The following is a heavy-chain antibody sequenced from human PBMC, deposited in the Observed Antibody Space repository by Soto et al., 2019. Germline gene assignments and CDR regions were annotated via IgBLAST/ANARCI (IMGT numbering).Heavy chain of an antibody. J-gene: IGHJ6*03. D-gene: IGHD2-2*01. CDR1: GFTFSSYW. V-gene: IGHV3-7*01. CDR3: ARDRRCSSTSCYYYYYMDV. Sequence: EVQLVESGGGLVQPGGSLRLSCAASGFTFSSYWMSWVRQAPGKGLEWVANIKQDGSEKYYVDSVKGRFTISRDNAKNSLYLQMNSLRAEDTAVYYCARDRRCSSTSCYYYYYMDVWGKGTTVTVSS. CDR2: IKQDGSEK.